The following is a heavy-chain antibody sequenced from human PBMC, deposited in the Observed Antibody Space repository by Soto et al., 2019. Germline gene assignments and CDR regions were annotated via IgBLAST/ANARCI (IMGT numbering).Heavy chain of an antibody. D-gene: IGHD2-15*01. CDR1: GFTVRGNF. V-gene: IGHV3-53*04. CDR3: ARVTCNGASCRYYHYYYMDV. J-gene: IGHJ6*03. Sequence: GGSLRLSCAASGFTVRGNFMIWVRQAPGKGLECVSVIYSNDNTYYADSVEGRFTISKHNSENTLYLQMDSLRAEDTAVYYCARVTCNGASCRYYHYYYMDVWGKGTTVTVSS. CDR2: IYSNDNT.